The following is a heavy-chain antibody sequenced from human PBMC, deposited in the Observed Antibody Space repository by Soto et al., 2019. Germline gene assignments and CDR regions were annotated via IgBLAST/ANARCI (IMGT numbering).Heavy chain of an antibody. CDR1: GYTFTSYG. CDR3: ARVNVVVVAATREYYFDY. J-gene: IGHJ4*02. D-gene: IGHD2-15*01. Sequence: GASVKVSCKASGYTFTSYGISWVRQAPGQGLEWMGWISAYNGNTNYAQKLQGRVTMTTDTSTSTAYMELSRLRSDDTAVYYCARVNVVVVAATREYYFDYWGQGTLVTVSS. V-gene: IGHV1-18*01. CDR2: ISAYNGNT.